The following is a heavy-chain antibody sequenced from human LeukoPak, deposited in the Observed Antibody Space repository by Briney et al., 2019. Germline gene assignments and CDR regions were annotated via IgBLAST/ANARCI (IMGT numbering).Heavy chain of an antibody. CDR2: ISSSSSYI. CDR1: GFTFTTYT. Sequence: GSLRLSCATSGFTFTTYTMNWVRQAPGKGLEWVSSISSSSSYIYYADSVKGRFTISRDNAKNSLYLQMNSLRAEDTAVYYCARVGSGYGVDYWGQGTLVTVSS. CDR3: ARVGSGYGVDY. D-gene: IGHD5-12*01. J-gene: IGHJ4*02. V-gene: IGHV3-21*01.